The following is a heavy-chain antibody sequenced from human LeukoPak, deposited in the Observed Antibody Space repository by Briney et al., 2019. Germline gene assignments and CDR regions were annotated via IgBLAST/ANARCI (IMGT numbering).Heavy chain of an antibody. CDR1: EFTFSSYA. CDR3: ARRNFCDY. CDR2: ITGSGGST. J-gene: IGHJ4*02. Sequence: GGSLRLSCAASEFTFSSYAMSWVRQDPGNWLEWVSGITGSGGSTYYAYSVKGRFSSSRDNSNNTLYLQMNSLRAEDTALYYCARRNFCDYWGQGTLVTVSS. V-gene: IGHV3-23*01. D-gene: IGHD2/OR15-2a*01.